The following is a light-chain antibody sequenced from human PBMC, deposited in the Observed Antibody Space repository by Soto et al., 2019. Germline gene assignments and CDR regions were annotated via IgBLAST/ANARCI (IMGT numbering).Light chain of an antibody. CDR2: GAS. CDR3: QQYDNSPLT. V-gene: IGKV3-20*01. CDR1: QSVSSSY. Sequence: IVWPETQYTLSLSPVERVSLSCRASQSVSSSYLAWYQQKPGQAPRLLIYGASNRATGIADRFSGSGSGTDFTLTISRLEPEDFAVYYCQQYDNSPLTFGGRSIVDVK. J-gene: IGKJ4*01.